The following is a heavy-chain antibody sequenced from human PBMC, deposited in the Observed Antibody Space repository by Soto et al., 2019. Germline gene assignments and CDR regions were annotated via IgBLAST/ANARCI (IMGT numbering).Heavy chain of an antibody. J-gene: IGHJ4*02. CDR3: ASRDIYPPAFDH. V-gene: IGHV3-21*01. Sequence: EVELVESGGGLVKVGGSLRLSCVTSGFTSNRHMMTWVRQAPGRGLEWVALAGSSFIQHAESLKGRFTISRDDARNSVFLQMNSLRDEDKAVYYCASRDIYPPAFDHWGRGTLVTVSS. CDR1: GFTSNRHM. D-gene: IGHD3-9*01. CDR2: LAGSSFI.